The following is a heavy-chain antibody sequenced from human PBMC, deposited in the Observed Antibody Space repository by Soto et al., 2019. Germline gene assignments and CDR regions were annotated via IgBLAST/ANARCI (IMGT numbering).Heavy chain of an antibody. Sequence: VPLVESGGGLIQPGGSLRLSCEASGLTVTGKKYVAWVRQAPGKGLEWVSGVYDTDGIYYADSVKGRFTSSRDNSKTIVYLEMNSLTPDDTAVYYCATWRLREHAYDIWGLGTTVTVSS. CDR1: GLTVTGKKY. CDR2: VYDTDGI. D-gene: IGHD4-17*01. J-gene: IGHJ3*02. V-gene: IGHV3-53*01. CDR3: ATWRLREHAYDI.